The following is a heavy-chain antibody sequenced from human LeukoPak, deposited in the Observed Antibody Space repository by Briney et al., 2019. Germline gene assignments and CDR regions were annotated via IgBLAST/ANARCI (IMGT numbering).Heavy chain of an antibody. D-gene: IGHD6-19*01. Sequence: SETLSLTCTVSGGSISSYYWSWIRQPAGKGLEWIGRIYTSGSTNYNPSLKSRVTMSADTSKNQFCLKLSSVTAADTAVYYCARDQEWLVIDYWGQGTLVTVSS. V-gene: IGHV4-4*07. CDR1: GGSISSYY. CDR2: IYTSGST. CDR3: ARDQEWLVIDY. J-gene: IGHJ4*02.